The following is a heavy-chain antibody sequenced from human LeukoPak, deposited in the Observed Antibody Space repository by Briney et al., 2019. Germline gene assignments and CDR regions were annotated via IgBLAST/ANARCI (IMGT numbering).Heavy chain of an antibody. CDR2: ISSGSAYT. J-gene: IGHJ4*02. CDR1: GFTFTDYY. CDR3: ARDLHGGYSYGAFDY. D-gene: IGHD5-18*01. Sequence: GGSLRLPCTASGFTFTDYYMSWIRQAPGKGLEWVSYISSGSAYTKYADSVKGRFTISRDNAKNSVFLQMNSLRAEDTAVYYCARDLHGGYSYGAFDYWGQGTLVTVSS. V-gene: IGHV3-11*05.